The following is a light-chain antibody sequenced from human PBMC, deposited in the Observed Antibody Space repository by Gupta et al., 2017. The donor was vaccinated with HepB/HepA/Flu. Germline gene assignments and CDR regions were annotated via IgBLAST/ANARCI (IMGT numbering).Light chain of an antibody. J-gene: IGLJ3*02. V-gene: IGLV3-25*03. Sequence: GLTQPPSISVSPGQTARITWSGDALPNHYANWFQQKPGQAPIRVIYKDSERPSGIPERFSASSSGTIATLTITGVQAEDEAMYHCQSPDRSGTYVLFGGGTQLTV. CDR1: ALPNHY. CDR3: QSPDRSGTYVL. CDR2: KDS.